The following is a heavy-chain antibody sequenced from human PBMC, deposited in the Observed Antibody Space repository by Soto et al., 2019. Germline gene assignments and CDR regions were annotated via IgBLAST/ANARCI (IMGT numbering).Heavy chain of an antibody. J-gene: IGHJ6*02. CDR1: GYTFTGYY. V-gene: IGHV1-2*04. Sequence: ASVKVSCKASGYTFTGYYMHWVRQAPGQGLAWMGWINPNSGGTNYAQKFQGWVTMTRDTSISTAYMELSRLRSDDTAVYYCARGAEYSSASIYYNYYGMDVWGQGTTVTVSS. CDR2: INPNSGGT. D-gene: IGHD6-6*01. CDR3: ARGAEYSSASIYYNYYGMDV.